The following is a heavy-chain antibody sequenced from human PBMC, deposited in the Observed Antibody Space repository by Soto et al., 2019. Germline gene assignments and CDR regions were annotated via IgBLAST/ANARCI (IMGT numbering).Heavy chain of an antibody. Sequence: SETLSLTCAVYGGSFSGYYWSWIRQPPGKGLEWIGEINHSGSTNYNPSLKSRVTISVDTSKNQFSLKLSSVTAADTAVYYCARGGYDSSGYYYRWFDPWGQGTLVT. D-gene: IGHD3-22*01. V-gene: IGHV4-34*01. CDR3: ARGGYDSSGYYYRWFDP. CDR1: GGSFSGYY. CDR2: INHSGST. J-gene: IGHJ5*02.